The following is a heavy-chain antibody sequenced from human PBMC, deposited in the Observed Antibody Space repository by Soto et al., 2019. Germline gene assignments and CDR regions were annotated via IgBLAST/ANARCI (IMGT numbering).Heavy chain of an antibody. J-gene: IGHJ3*02. CDR1: GGTFSSYA. Sequence: SVKVSCKASGGTFSSYAISWVRQAPGQGLEWMGGIIPIFGTANYAQKFQGRVTITADESTSTAYMELSSLRSEDTAVYYCARDNRPGAMAFDAFDIWGQGTMGTVSS. D-gene: IGHD5-18*01. CDR2: IIPIFGTA. CDR3: ARDNRPGAMAFDAFDI. V-gene: IGHV1-69*13.